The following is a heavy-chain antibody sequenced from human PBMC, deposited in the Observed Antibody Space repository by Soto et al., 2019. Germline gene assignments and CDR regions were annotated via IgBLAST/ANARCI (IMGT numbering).Heavy chain of an antibody. CDR1: GFTFSNYG. CDR3: AKDTYYYDSSGYYVFDY. CDR2: ISYDGSNK. D-gene: IGHD3-22*01. Sequence: HPGGSLRLSCADSGFTFSNYGMHWVRQAPGKGLEWVAAISYDGSNKYYADSVEGRFTISRDNSKSTVYLQMNSLRAEDTAIYYYAKDTYYYDSSGYYVFDYWGQGALVTVSS. J-gene: IGHJ4*02. V-gene: IGHV3-30*18.